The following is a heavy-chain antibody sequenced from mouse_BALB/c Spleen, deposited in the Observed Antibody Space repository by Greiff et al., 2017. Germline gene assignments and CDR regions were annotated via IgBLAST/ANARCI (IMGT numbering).Heavy chain of an antibody. CDR2: INPYNDGT. J-gene: IGHJ1*01. V-gene: IGHV1-14*01. Sequence: VQLQQSGPELVKPGASVKMSCKASGYTFTSYVMHWVKQKPGQGLEWIGYINPYNDGTKYNEKFKGKATLTSDKSSSTAYMELSSLTSEDSAVYYCARGGDYYGSSPHWYFDVWGAGTTVTVSS. CDR1: GYTFTSYV. D-gene: IGHD1-1*01. CDR3: ARGGDYYGSSPHWYFDV.